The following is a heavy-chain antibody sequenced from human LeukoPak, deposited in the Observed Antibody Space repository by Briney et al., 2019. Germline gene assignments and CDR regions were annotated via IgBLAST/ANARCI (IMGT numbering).Heavy chain of an antibody. D-gene: IGHD5-18*01. J-gene: IGHJ3*02. Sequence: ITSSGSTIYYADSVKGRFTISRDNAKNSLYLQMNSLRAEDTAVYYCARVMSRGYSYGYAFDIWGQGTMVTVSS. CDR2: ITSSGSTI. CDR3: ARVMSRGYSYGYAFDI. V-gene: IGHV3-11*01.